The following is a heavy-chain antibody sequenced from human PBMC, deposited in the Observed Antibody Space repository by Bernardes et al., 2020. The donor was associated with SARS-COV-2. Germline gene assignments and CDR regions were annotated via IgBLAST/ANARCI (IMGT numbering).Heavy chain of an antibody. D-gene: IGHD3-3*01. CDR3: AKGGGAIITFFGVVYNYFDY. J-gene: IGHJ4*02. V-gene: IGHV4-59*01. Sequence: SETLSLSCTVSGGSISSYYWSWIRQPPGKGLEWIGYIYYSGSTNYNPSLKSRVTISVDTSKNQFSLKMCTLTAADTAVYYCAKGGGAIITFFGVVYNYFDYWGQGTLVTVSS. CDR2: IYYSGST. CDR1: GGSISSYY.